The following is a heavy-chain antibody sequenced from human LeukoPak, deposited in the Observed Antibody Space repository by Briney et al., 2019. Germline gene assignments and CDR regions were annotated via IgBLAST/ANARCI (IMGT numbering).Heavy chain of an antibody. J-gene: IGHJ4*02. CDR3: ARVAFRQWLVQGIDY. V-gene: IGHV4-34*01. Sequence: TSETLSLTCAVYGGSFSGYYWSWIRQPPGKGLEWIGEINHSGSTNYNPSLKSRATISVDTSKNQFSLKLSSMTAADTAVYYCARVAFRQWLVQGIDYWGQGTLVTVSS. CDR1: GGSFSGYY. D-gene: IGHD6-19*01. CDR2: INHSGST.